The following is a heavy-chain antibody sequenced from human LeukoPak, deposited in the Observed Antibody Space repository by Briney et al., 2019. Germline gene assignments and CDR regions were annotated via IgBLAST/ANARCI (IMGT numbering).Heavy chain of an antibody. CDR3: ARDYYYYDSSGSTTSAFDI. V-gene: IGHV3-33*01. J-gene: IGHJ3*02. Sequence: SGGSLRLSCAASGFTFSSYGMHWVRQAPGKGLEWVAAIWYDGSNKYYADSVKGRFTISRDNSKITLYLQMNSLRAEDTAVYYCARDYYYYDSSGSTTSAFDIWGQGTMVTVSS. CDR2: IWYDGSNK. D-gene: IGHD3-22*01. CDR1: GFTFSSYG.